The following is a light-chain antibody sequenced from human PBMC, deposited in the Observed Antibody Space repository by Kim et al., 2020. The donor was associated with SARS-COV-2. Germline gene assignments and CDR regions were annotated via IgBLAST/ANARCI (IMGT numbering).Light chain of an antibody. CDR3: SSCTISSTYV. CDR1: SSDIDAYNY. CDR2: DVT. V-gene: IGLV2-14*04. J-gene: IGLJ1*01. Sequence: GQSITISCTGTSSDIDAYNYVSWYQQHPGKAHKLIIYDVTKRPSGVSDRFSGSKSGNTASLTISGLQAEDEADYYCSSCTISSTYVFGTGTKVTVL.